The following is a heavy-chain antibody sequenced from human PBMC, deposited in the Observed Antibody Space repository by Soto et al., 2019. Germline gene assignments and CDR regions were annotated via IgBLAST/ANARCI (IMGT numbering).Heavy chain of an antibody. CDR3: ARDLGVTPVTSYFQH. CDR2: INPSGGST. D-gene: IGHD4-17*01. J-gene: IGHJ1*01. CDR1: GYTFTSYY. V-gene: IGHV1-46*01. Sequence: QVQLVQSGAEVKKPGASVKVSCKASGYTFTSYYMHWVRQAPGQGLEWMGIINPSGGSTSYAQKCQGRVTMNRDTSTSTVYMELSSLRSEDTAVYYCARDLGVTPVTSYFQHWGQGTLVTVSS.